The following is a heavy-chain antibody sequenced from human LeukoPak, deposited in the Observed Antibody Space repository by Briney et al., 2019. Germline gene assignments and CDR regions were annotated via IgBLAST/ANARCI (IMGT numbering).Heavy chain of an antibody. CDR1: GYSFTSYW. CDR3: ARHLGELTFVGGQYYFDY. J-gene: IGHJ4*02. Sequence: GESLKISCKGSGYSFTSYWIGWVRQMPGKGLEWMGIIYPGDSDTRYSPSFQGQVTISADKSISTAYLQWSSLKASDTAMYYCARHLGELTFVGGQYYFDYWGQGTLVTVSS. D-gene: IGHD3-16*01. V-gene: IGHV5-51*01. CDR2: IYPGDSDT.